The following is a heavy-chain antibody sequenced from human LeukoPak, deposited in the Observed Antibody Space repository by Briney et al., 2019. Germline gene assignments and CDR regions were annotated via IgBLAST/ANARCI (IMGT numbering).Heavy chain of an antibody. CDR1: GFTFSSYG. Sequence: GGSLRLSCAASGFTFSSYGMHWVRQAPGKGLEWVAFIRYDGSNKYYADSVKGRFTISRDNSKNTLYLQMNSLRAEDTAVYYCAKELVVVPAVIEGAFDIWGQGTMVTVSS. J-gene: IGHJ3*02. D-gene: IGHD2-2*02. CDR2: IRYDGSNK. V-gene: IGHV3-30*02. CDR3: AKELVVVPAVIEGAFDI.